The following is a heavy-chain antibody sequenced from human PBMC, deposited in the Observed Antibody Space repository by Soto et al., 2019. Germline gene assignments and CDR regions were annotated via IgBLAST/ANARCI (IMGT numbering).Heavy chain of an antibody. CDR1: DTSFSCYY. D-gene: IGHD3-22*01. Sequence: PSETRSRTWAVYDTSFSCYYWSWIREPPGKGLEWIGEIFHGGSTDYSPSLKSRVTISVDTSKNQFSLELSSVTAADTAVYYCARPHYDSNTFYSFFDYWGQGTLVTVSS. V-gene: IGHV4-34*12. CDR2: IFHGGST. J-gene: IGHJ4*02. CDR3: ARPHYDSNTFYSFFDY.